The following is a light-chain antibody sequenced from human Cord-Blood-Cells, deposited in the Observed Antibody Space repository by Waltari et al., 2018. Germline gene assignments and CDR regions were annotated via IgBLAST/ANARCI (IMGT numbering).Light chain of an antibody. Sequence: GDRVTITCRASQSISSYLNWYQQKPGKAPKLLIYAASSLQSGVPSRFSGSGSGTDFTLTISSVQPEDFATYYCQQSYSTPYTFGQGTKLEIK. CDR1: QSISSY. CDR2: AAS. CDR3: QQSYSTPYT. V-gene: IGKV1-39*01. J-gene: IGKJ2*01.